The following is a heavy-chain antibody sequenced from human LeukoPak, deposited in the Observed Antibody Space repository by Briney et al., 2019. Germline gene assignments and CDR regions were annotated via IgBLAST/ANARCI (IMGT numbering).Heavy chain of an antibody. Sequence: SETLSLTCTVSGGSISSSSYYWGWIRQPPGKGLEWIGSIYYSGSTYYNPSLKSRVTISVDTSKNQFSLKLSSVTAADTAVYYCASRDGYSQDYWGQGTLVTVSS. CDR2: IYYSGST. CDR1: GGSISSSSYY. V-gene: IGHV4-39*01. J-gene: IGHJ4*02. D-gene: IGHD5-24*01. CDR3: ASRDGYSQDY.